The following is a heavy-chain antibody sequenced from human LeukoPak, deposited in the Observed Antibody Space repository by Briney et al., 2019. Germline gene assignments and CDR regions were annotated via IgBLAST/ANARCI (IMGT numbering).Heavy chain of an antibody. D-gene: IGHD7-27*01. CDR2: INHSGST. Sequence: SETLSLTCTVSGGSISSSSYYWGWIRQPPGKGLEWIGEINHSGSTNYNPSLKSRVTISVDTSKNQFSLKLSSVTAADTAVYYCARRNWVFDYWGQGTLVTVSS. J-gene: IGHJ4*02. CDR1: GGSISSSSYY. V-gene: IGHV4-39*07. CDR3: ARRNWVFDY.